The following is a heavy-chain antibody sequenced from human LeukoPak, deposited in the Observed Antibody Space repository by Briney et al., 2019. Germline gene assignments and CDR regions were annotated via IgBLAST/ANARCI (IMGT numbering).Heavy chain of an antibody. V-gene: IGHV3-30*02. CDR2: IRNDESNK. J-gene: IGHJ4*02. CDR1: GFTLRTYG. D-gene: IGHD2-15*01. Sequence: GGSLRLSCAASGFTLRTYGVHWVRQAPGKGLEWVAFIRNDESNKYYADSVKGRFTISRGNSKNALYLQMNSLRAEDTAVYFCAKVIGGSSAWYARGFDYWGQGTLVTASS. CDR3: AKVIGGSSAWYARGFDY.